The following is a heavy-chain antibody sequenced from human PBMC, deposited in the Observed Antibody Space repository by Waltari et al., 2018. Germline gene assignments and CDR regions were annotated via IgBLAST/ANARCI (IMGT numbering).Heavy chain of an antibody. Sequence: VQPGGSLRLSCAASGFTFTKYSMNWVRQAPGKGLEWVSNIVSSSSSKEYADSVEGRFTVSRDNAQKKLYLQMNSLRVEDTAVYYCTRGAFDSWGQGILVIVSS. CDR2: IVSSSSSK. CDR1: GFTFTKYS. J-gene: IGHJ4*02. CDR3: TRGAFDS. V-gene: IGHV3-48*04.